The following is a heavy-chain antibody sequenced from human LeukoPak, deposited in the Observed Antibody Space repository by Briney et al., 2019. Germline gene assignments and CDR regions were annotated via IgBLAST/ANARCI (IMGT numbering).Heavy chain of an antibody. CDR3: AADRSVGATNGFDY. V-gene: IGHV1-46*01. J-gene: IGHJ4*02. CDR1: GYTFTSYY. D-gene: IGHD1-26*01. CDR2: INPSGGNT. Sequence: ASVKVSCTASGYTFTSYYMHWVRQAPGQGLEWMGIINPSGGNTNYAQKFQERVTITRDMSTSTAYMELSSLRSEDTAVYYCAADRSVGATNGFDYWGQGTLVTVSS.